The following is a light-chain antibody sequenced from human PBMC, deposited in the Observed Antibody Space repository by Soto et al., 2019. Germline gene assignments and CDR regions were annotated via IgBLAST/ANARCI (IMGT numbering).Light chain of an antibody. J-gene: IGKJ5*01. Sequence: EIVLTQSPATLSSFPGDRVTLSCRASQYINTRLAWYQHRPGQSPRLLIYQTSLRAAGIPARFSASGSGTDFTLTISDVQPEDFALYYCQQYSSSPPITFGQGTRLEIK. CDR3: QQYSSSPPIT. CDR2: QTS. V-gene: IGKV3-11*01. CDR1: QYINTR.